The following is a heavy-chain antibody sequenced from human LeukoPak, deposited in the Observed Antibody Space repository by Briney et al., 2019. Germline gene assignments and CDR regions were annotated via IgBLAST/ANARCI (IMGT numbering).Heavy chain of an antibody. CDR1: GGSISSYY. CDR3: ARDLDYYGSGSNDY. Sequence: SETLSLTCTVSGGSISSYYWNWIRQPPGKGLEWIGYIYYSGSTNLNPSLKSRVTISVDTSKNQFSLKLSSVTAADTAVYYCARDLDYYGSGSNDYWGQGTLVTVSS. V-gene: IGHV4-59*12. D-gene: IGHD3-10*01. J-gene: IGHJ4*02. CDR2: IYYSGST.